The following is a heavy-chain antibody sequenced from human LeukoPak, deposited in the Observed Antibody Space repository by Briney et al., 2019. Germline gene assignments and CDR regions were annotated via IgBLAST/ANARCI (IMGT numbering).Heavy chain of an antibody. J-gene: IGHJ5*02. CDR1: GFTFSSYS. Sequence: PGGSLRLSCAASGFTFSSYSMNWVRQAPGKGLEWLSYISSGSRTIYYADSVKGRFAISRDSAENSVSLQMNSLRDEDTAVYYCARAGYTSDWYVWFDPWGQGTLVTVSS. V-gene: IGHV3-48*02. CDR3: ARAGYTSDWYVWFDP. CDR2: ISSGSRTI. D-gene: IGHD6-19*01.